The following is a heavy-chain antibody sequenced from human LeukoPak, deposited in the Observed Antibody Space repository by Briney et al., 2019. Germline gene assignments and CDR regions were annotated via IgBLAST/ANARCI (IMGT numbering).Heavy chain of an antibody. CDR2: IGISDDT. CDR1: GFTLRSYD. Sequence: PGGSLRLSRAASGFTLRSYDMPWVRQVTGKGLEWVSAIGISDDTYYQGSVKGRFTISRENAKNSLYLQMNSLTAGDTAVYYCARGGIQVSGIDEIDYWGQGTLVTVSS. CDR3: ARGGIQVSGIDEIDY. D-gene: IGHD6-19*01. V-gene: IGHV3-13*01. J-gene: IGHJ4*02.